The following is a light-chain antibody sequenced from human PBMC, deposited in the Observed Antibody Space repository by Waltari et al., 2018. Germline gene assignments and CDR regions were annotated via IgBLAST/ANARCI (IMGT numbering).Light chain of an antibody. V-gene: IGKV1-5*01. CDR2: YFS. Sequence: DIQMTQSPSTLAASVGDRVTITCRASHSIGRWLAWYQQKPGKAPNLLICYFSTLQTGVPSRFSGSGSGTEFTLTISSLQPDDAATYYCQQYETYPLTFGGGTKVEIK. CDR3: QQYETYPLT. CDR1: HSIGRW. J-gene: IGKJ4*01.